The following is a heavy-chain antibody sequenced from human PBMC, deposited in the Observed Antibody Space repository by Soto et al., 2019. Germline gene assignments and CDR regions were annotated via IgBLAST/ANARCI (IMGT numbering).Heavy chain of an antibody. J-gene: IGHJ6*02. CDR2: INHSGST. V-gene: IGHV4-34*01. CDR3: AIWDYYYYGMDV. D-gene: IGHD3-16*01. Sequence: SETLSLTCAVYGGSFSGYYWSWIRQPPGKGLEWNGEINHSGSTNYNPSLKSRVTISVDTSKNQFSLKLSSVTAADTAVYYCAIWDYYYYGMDVWGQGTTVTVSS. CDR1: GGSFSGYY.